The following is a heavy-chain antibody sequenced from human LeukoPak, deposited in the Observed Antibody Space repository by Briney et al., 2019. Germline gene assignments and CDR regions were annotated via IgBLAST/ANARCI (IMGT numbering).Heavy chain of an antibody. CDR3: ARDLRFAYKRGNWFDP. Sequence: SETLSLTCTVSGGSISSYYWSWIRQPAGKGLEWIGRIYTSGSTNYNPSLKSRVTMSVDTSKNQFSPKLSSVTAADTAVYYCARDLRFAYKRGNWFDPWGQGTLVTVSS. CDR2: IYTSGST. CDR1: GGSISSYY. V-gene: IGHV4-4*07. J-gene: IGHJ5*02. D-gene: IGHD5/OR15-5a*01.